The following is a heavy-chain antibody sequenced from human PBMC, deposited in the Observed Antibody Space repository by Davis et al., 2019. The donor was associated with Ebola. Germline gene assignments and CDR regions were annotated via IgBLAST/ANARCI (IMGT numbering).Heavy chain of an antibody. D-gene: IGHD1-1*01. CDR2: ISWNSGGI. J-gene: IGHJ4*02. CDR3: AKDIVDWNRFNLDY. Sequence: SLKISCAASGFTFDDYAMHWVRQAARKGLEWVSGISWNSGGIAYADSVRGRFTISRDNAKNSLYLQMNSLRAEDTALYYCAKDIVDWNRFNLDYWGQGTLVTVSS. V-gene: IGHV3-9*01. CDR1: GFTFDDYA.